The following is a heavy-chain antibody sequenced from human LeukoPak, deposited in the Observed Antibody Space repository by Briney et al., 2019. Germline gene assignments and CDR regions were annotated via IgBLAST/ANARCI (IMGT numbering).Heavy chain of an antibody. CDR1: GDSISSGDYY. D-gene: IGHD7-27*01. Sequence: SETLSLTCSVSGDSISSGDYYWSWIRLPPGKGLEWIGYIYHSGNTLYNPSLRSRLTMSIDKSKNEMSLTLTSVTGADTAFYYCARGSISTGDDYWGQGTLVTVSS. CDR2: IYHSGNT. J-gene: IGHJ4*02. V-gene: IGHV4-30-2*01. CDR3: ARGSISTGDDY.